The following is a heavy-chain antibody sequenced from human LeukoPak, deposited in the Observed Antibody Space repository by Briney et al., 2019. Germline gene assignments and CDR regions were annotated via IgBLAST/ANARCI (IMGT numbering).Heavy chain of an antibody. D-gene: IGHD5-24*01. V-gene: IGHV4-39*07. CDR2: INHSGST. CDR1: GGSISSSGYY. Sequence: SETLSLTCTVSGGSISSSGYYWSWIRQPPGKGLEWIGEINHSGSTNYNPSLKSRVTISVDTSKNQFSLKLSSVTAADTAVYYCAQLRGYFDLWGRGTLVTVSS. CDR3: AQLRGYFDL. J-gene: IGHJ2*01.